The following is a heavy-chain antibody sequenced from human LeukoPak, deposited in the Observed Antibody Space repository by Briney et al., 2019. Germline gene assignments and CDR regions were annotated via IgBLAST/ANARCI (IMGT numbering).Heavy chain of an antibody. CDR1: GYTFTGYY. CDR2: VSSYNGDT. D-gene: IGHD3-9*01. V-gene: IGHV1-18*04. J-gene: IGHJ5*01. CDR3: VKDWHILTGRNCFDP. Sequence: GASVKVSCKASGYTFTGYYMHWVRQAPGQGLEWMGWVSSYNGDTNYAQKFHGRVTMSTDTSTRTAYMELRSLTLDDTAIYYCVKDWHILTGRNCFDPWGQGTLVTVSS.